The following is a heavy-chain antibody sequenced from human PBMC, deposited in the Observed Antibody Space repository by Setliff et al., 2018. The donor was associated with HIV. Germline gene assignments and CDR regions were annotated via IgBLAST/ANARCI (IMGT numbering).Heavy chain of an antibody. V-gene: IGHV7-4-1*02. D-gene: IGHD3-10*01. Sequence: GASVKVSCKASGYTFTGYYMHWVRQAPGQGPQWMGRINTNTGSPTYGQAFTGRFVFSLDTSLDTAYLEIINLRPEDTGVYFCARTYYGSGRMGELDFWGRGTLVTVSS. CDR1: GYTFTGYY. CDR2: INTNTGSP. J-gene: IGHJ4*02. CDR3: ARTYYGSGRMGELDF.